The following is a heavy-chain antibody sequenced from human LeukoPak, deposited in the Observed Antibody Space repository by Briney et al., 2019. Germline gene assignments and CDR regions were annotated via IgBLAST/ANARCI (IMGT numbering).Heavy chain of an antibody. D-gene: IGHD6-13*01. CDR2: ISPYSGNT. J-gene: IGHJ4*02. Sequence: GASVTVSCKASGYLFINYGITWLRQAPGQGRECMGWISPYSGNTDYAQKLQGRVTMTTDRSTTTAYMELRSLGFDETAVYYCARTSGVPVAGSPYYFDSWGQGTLITVSS. V-gene: IGHV1-18*01. CDR1: GYLFINYG. CDR3: ARTSGVPVAGSPYYFDS.